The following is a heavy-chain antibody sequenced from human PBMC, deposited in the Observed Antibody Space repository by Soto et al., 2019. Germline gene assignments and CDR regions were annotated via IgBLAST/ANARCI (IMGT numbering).Heavy chain of an antibody. Sequence: EVQLLESGGGLVQPGGSLRLSCAASGFTFSSYAMNWVRQAPGKGLEWVSVISGSGGSTYYADSVKGRFTISRDNSKNTLYPQMSSLRAEDTAVYYCARRSSGWYFDYWGQGTLVTVSS. J-gene: IGHJ4*02. V-gene: IGHV3-23*01. CDR3: ARRSSGWYFDY. D-gene: IGHD6-19*01. CDR1: GFTFSSYA. CDR2: ISGSGGST.